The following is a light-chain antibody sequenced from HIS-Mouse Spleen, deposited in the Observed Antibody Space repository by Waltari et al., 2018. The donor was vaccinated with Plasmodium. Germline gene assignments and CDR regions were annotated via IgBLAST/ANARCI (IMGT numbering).Light chain of an antibody. CDR1: SSDVGGYNY. V-gene: IGLV2-14*03. J-gene: IGLJ1*01. CDR3: SSYTSSSTLV. Sequence: QAALTQPASVSGSPGQSITISCTGTSSDVGGYNYVSWYQHHPGKAPKLMIYDVSNRASGVPKRFYGSKSGNTASLTISGLQAEDVADYYCSSYTSSSTLVFGTGTKVTVL. CDR2: DVS.